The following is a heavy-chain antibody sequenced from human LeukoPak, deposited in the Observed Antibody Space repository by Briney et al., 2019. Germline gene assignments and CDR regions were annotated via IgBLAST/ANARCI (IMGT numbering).Heavy chain of an antibody. CDR1: GYTFTSYD. CDR3: ARGQVLRYFDWLNRARGNWFDP. CDR2: MNPNSGNT. Sequence: GASVKVSCKASGYTFTSYDINWVRQATGQGLEWMGWMNPNSGNTGYAQKFQGRVTMTRNTSISTAYMELSGLRSEDTAVYYCARGQVLRYFDWLNRARGNWFDPWGQGTLVTVSS. J-gene: IGHJ5*02. V-gene: IGHV1-8*02. D-gene: IGHD3-9*01.